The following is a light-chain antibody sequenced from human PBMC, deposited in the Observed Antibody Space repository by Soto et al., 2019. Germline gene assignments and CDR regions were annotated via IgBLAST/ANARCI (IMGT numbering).Light chain of an antibody. V-gene: IGKV1-5*03. CDR1: QSISTW. J-gene: IGKJ4*01. Sequence: DIQMTQSPSTLSASVGDRVTITCRASQSISTWLAWYQQKPGNAPKLLIYKASNLEGGVPSRFSGSGSGTEFNITISSLQPDDFATYYCQQYNTYPLTFGGGTTVEIK. CDR2: KAS. CDR3: QQYNTYPLT.